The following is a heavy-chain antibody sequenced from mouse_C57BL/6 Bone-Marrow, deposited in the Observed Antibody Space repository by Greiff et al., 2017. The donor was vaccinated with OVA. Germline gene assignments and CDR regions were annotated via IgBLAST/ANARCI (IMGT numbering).Heavy chain of an antibody. D-gene: IGHD2-1*01. V-gene: IGHV14-4*01. CDR3: TTFYYPFAY. J-gene: IGHJ3*01. CDR1: GFNIKDDY. Sequence: VHVKQSGAELVRPGASVKLSCTASGFNIKDDYMHWVKQRPEQGLEWIGWIDPENGDTEYASKFQGKATITADTSSNTAYLQLSSLTSEDTAVYYCTTFYYPFAYWGQGTLVTVSA. CDR2: IDPENGDT.